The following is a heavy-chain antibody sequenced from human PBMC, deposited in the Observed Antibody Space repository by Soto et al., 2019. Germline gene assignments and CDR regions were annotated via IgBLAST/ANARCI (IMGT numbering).Heavy chain of an antibody. J-gene: IGHJ5*02. V-gene: IGHV1-69*12. D-gene: IGHD1-26*01. Sequence: QVQLVQSGAEVKKPGSSVKVSCKASGGTFSSYAISWVRQAPGQGLEWMGGIIPIFGTANYAQKFQGRVTIXXDXSXXTAYMELSSLRSEDTAVYYCARDSGSYLTPNWFDPWGQGTLVTVSS. CDR2: IIPIFGTA. CDR1: GGTFSSYA. CDR3: ARDSGSYLTPNWFDP.